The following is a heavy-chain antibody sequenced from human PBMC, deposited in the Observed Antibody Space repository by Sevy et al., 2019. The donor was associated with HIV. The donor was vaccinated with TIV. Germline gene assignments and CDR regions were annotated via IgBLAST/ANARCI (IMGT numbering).Heavy chain of an antibody. CDR1: GFSFSGYA. V-gene: IGHV3-30-3*01. Sequence: GGSLRLSCTASGFSFSGYAMHWVRQAPGKGLEWVVGISDDGSRKYYVSSVKDRFTISRDNSENTLYLEMNSLRSEDTAIYYCARDRWRFLEWLRVAFDIWGQGTMVTVSS. CDR3: ARDRWRFLEWLRVAFDI. J-gene: IGHJ3*02. CDR2: ISDDGSRK. D-gene: IGHD3-3*01.